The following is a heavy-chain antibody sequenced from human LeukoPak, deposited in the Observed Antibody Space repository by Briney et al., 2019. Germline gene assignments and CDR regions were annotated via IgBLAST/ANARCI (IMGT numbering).Heavy chain of an antibody. Sequence: GGSLRLSCAASGFTFSVYSMNWVRQAPGKGLEWISYITSDTRTIYYTDSVRGRFTISRDNAKNSLYLQLNNLGADDTAVYYCARSTEWYADYWGQGTLVTVSS. CDR1: GFTFSVYS. J-gene: IGHJ4*02. CDR3: ARSTEWYADY. CDR2: ITSDTRTI. V-gene: IGHV3-48*01. D-gene: IGHD3-3*01.